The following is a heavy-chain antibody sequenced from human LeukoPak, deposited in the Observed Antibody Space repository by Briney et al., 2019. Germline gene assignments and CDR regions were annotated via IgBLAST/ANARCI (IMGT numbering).Heavy chain of an antibody. D-gene: IGHD6-19*01. CDR3: AKDAGYSSGWLHFDY. Sequence: SLRLSCAASGFTFDDYAMHWVRQAPGKGLEWVSGISWNSGSIGYADSVKGRFTISRDNAKNSLYLQMNSLRAEDTALYYCAKDAGYSSGWLHFDYWGQGTLVTVSS. CDR1: GFTFDDYA. V-gene: IGHV3-9*01. CDR2: ISWNSGSI. J-gene: IGHJ4*02.